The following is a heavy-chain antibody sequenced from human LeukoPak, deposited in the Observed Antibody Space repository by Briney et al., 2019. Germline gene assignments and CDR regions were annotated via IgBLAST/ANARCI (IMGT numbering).Heavy chain of an antibody. CDR3: ESGPSQWFGEAPFHY. Sequence: PGGSLRLSCAASGFTFSRYSMNWVRQAPGKGLEWVSSISSSSSYIYYADSVKGRFTISRDNAKNSLYLQMNSLRAEDTAVYYCESGPSQWFGEAPFHYWGQGTLVTVS. CDR1: GFTFSRYS. J-gene: IGHJ4*02. CDR2: ISSSSSYI. V-gene: IGHV3-21*01. D-gene: IGHD3-10*01.